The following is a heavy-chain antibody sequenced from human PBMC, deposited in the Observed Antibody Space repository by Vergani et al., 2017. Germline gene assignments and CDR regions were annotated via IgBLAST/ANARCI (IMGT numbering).Heavy chain of an antibody. V-gene: IGHV1-2*02. Sequence: QVPLVQSGAEVKKPGASVKVSCKASGYTFTGYYMHWVRQAPGQGLEWMGWINPNSGGTNYAQKFQGRVTMTRDTSISTAYMELSRLRSDDTAVYYCARDLGAYDILTGYSKGYYYYGMDVWGQGTTVTVSS. CDR1: GYTFTGYY. J-gene: IGHJ6*02. CDR3: ARDLGAYDILTGYSKGYYYYGMDV. CDR2: INPNSGGT. D-gene: IGHD3-9*01.